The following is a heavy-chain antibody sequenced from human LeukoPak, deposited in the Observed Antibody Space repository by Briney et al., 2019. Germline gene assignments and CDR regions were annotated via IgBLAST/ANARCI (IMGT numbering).Heavy chain of an antibody. CDR1: GFTFNNYG. V-gene: IGHV3-23*01. D-gene: IGHD1-1*01. CDR2: ISGSGVTT. J-gene: IGHJ4*02. Sequence: WGSLRRSCAASGFTFNNYGMSWVRQAPGKGLEWVSGISGSGVTTYYADSVKGRFTISRDNSKNTLYLQMNSLRAEDTAVYYCAKGINWNDYWGQGTLVTVSS. CDR3: AKGINWNDY.